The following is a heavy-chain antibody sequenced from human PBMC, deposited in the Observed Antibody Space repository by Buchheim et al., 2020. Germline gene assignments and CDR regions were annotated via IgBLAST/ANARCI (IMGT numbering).Heavy chain of an antibody. CDR1: GFTFSSNS. D-gene: IGHD3-22*01. CDR3: ARDSPTSIGYYPD. V-gene: IGHV3-48*01. J-gene: IGHJ4*02. CDR2: ISSSTSTI. Sequence: EVQLVESGGGLVQPGGSLRLSCVASGFTFSSNSMNWVRQAPGKGLEWVSYISSSTSTIYYADSVKGRFTISRDNAKNSLFLPMNSLRAEDTAVYYCARDSPTSIGYYPDWGQGTL.